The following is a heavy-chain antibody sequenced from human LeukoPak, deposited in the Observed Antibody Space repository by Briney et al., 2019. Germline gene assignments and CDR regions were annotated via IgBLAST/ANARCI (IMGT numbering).Heavy chain of an antibody. Sequence: ASVKVSCKASGYTFSRYVVHWVRQAPGQRPEWMGWINAGNGGTKYSQNFQGRVTITWDRSANTAYMELSSLTSEDTALYSCGGDDCVDPGIPGGNWSKETLVAVS. CDR3: GGDDCVDPGIPGGN. D-gene: IGHD2-21*01. CDR1: GYTFSRYV. J-gene: IGHJ4*02. CDR2: INAGNGGT. V-gene: IGHV1-3*01.